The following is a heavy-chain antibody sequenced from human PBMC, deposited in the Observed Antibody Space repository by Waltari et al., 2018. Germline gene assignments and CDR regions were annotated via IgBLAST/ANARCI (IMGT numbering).Heavy chain of an antibody. J-gene: IGHJ4*02. CDR3: VREDRTKLYFDY. CDR2: ISYSGYT. CDR1: GGSINSYY. V-gene: IGHV4-59*01. Sequence: QVQLQESGPGLVKSSETLSVTCTVSGGSINSYYWNWIRQPPGKGLEWIGYISYSGYTKYNPSLKSRVSISVDTSKNQFSLNLSSVTAADTAVYYCVREDRTKLYFDYWGQGTLVTVSS.